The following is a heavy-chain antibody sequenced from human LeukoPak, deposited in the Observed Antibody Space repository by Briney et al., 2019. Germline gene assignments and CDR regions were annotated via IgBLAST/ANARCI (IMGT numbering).Heavy chain of an antibody. D-gene: IGHD2-2*02. CDR3: ASGNRPYQLLYPDYYYMDV. Sequence: ASVKVSCKASGYTFTSYDINWVRQATGQGLEWMGWMNPNSGNTGYAQKFQGRVTMTRNTSISTAHMELSSLRSEDTAVYYCASGNRPYQLLYPDYYYMDVWGKGTTVTVSS. J-gene: IGHJ6*03. V-gene: IGHV1-8*01. CDR1: GYTFTSYD. CDR2: MNPNSGNT.